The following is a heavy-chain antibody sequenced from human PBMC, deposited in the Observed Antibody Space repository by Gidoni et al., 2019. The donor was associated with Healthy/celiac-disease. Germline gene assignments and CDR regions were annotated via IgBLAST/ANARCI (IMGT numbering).Heavy chain of an antibody. D-gene: IGHD6-19*01. Sequence: QVQLVQSGAAVKKPGASVKVSCKASGYTFTGYYMHWVRQAPGQGLEWMGWIHPNSGGTNYAQKFQGWVTMTRETSISTAYMELSRLRSDDTAVYYCARALGLAVADTFDYWGQGTLVTVSS. J-gene: IGHJ4*02. CDR3: ARALGLAVADTFDY. V-gene: IGHV1-2*04. CDR1: GYTFTGYY. CDR2: IHPNSGGT.